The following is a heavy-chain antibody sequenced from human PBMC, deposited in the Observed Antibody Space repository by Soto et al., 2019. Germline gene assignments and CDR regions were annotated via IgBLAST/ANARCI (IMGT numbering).Heavy chain of an antibody. CDR2: IYWDDDK. J-gene: IGHJ5*02. CDR1: GFSLTTRGVG. Sequence: QITLKESGPTLVKPTQTLTLTCTFSGFSLTTRGVGVGWIRQPPGKALECLALIYWDDDKRYSPSLQSRLSITKDTSKNQVVLTLTNVDPVDTATYYCANITKYYQYDWCDPWGQGTLVSVSS. D-gene: IGHD3-16*01. V-gene: IGHV2-5*02. CDR3: ANITKYYQYDWCDP.